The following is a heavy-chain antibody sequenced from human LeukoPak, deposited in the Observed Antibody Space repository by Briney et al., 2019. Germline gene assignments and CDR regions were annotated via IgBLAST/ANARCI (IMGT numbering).Heavy chain of an antibody. CDR1: GGSISSGDYY. D-gene: IGHD2-15*01. J-gene: IGHJ6*03. CDR2: IYYSGST. CDR3: ARDNGGSGSLGYYYYMDV. V-gene: IGHV4-30-4*01. Sequence: SQTLSLTCTVSGGSISSGDYYWSWIRQPPGKGLEWIGYIYYSGSTYYNPSLKSRVTISVDTSKNQFSLKLSSVTAADTAVYYCARDNGGSGSLGYYYYMDVWGKGTTVTVSS.